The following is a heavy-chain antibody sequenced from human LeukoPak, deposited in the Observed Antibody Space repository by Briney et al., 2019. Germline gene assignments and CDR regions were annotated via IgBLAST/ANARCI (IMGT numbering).Heavy chain of an antibody. V-gene: IGHV4-34*01. D-gene: IGHD3-10*01. Sequence: SETLSLTCAVYGGSFSGYYWSWIRQPPGEGLEWIGEINHSGSTNYNPSLKSRVTISVDTSKNQFSLKPSSVTAADTAVYYCARGRGVWFGELSFFDYWGQGTLVTVSP. CDR3: ARGRGVWFGELSFFDY. CDR1: GGSFSGYY. CDR2: INHSGST. J-gene: IGHJ4*02.